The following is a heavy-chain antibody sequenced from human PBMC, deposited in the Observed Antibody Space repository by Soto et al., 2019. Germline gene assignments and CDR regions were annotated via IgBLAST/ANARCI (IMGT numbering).Heavy chain of an antibody. CDR2: IYHSGST. J-gene: IGHJ6*02. Sequence: SETLSLTCAVSGGSISSSNWWSWVRQPPGKGLEWIGEIYHSGSTNYNPSLKSRVTISVDKSKNQFSLKLSSVTAADTAVYYCARGRAYHDYYYGMDVWGQGTTVTVSS. V-gene: IGHV4-4*02. CDR3: ARGRAYHDYYYGMDV. D-gene: IGHD2-2*01. CDR1: GGSISSSNW.